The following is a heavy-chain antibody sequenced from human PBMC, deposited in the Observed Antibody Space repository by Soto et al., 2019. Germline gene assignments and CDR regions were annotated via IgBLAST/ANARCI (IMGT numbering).Heavy chain of an antibody. J-gene: IGHJ4*02. Sequence: EVQLLESGGGLVQPGGSLRLSCAASGFTFSSYAMSWVRQAPGKGLEWVSAISGSGGSTYYADSVKGRFTISRDNSKNTLYLQMNSMRAEDTAVYYCAKDHEYCSSTSCYLREYGLDYWGQGTLVTVSS. CDR3: AKDHEYCSSTSCYLREYGLDY. CDR2: ISGSGGST. V-gene: IGHV3-23*01. CDR1: GFTFSSYA. D-gene: IGHD2-2*01.